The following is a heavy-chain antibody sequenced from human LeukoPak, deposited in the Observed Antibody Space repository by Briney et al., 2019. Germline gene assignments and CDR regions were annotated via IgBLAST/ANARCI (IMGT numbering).Heavy chain of an antibody. Sequence: SETLSLTCTVSGGSISSSSYYWGWIRQPPGKGLEWIGSIYYSGSTYYNPSLKSRFTISVDTSKNQFSLKLSSVTAADTAVYYCARHQQPYYFDYWGQGTLVTVSS. CDR3: ARHQQPYYFDY. CDR1: GGSISSSSYY. D-gene: IGHD6-13*01. J-gene: IGHJ4*02. V-gene: IGHV4-39*01. CDR2: IYYSGST.